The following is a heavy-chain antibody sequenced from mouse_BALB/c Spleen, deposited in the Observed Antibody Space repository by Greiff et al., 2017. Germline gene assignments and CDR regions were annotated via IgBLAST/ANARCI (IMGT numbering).Heavy chain of an antibody. D-gene: IGHD2-13*01. Sequence: VQLQQSGPELVKPGASVKISCKASGYAFSSSWMNWVKQRPGQGLEWIGRIYPGDGDTNYNGKFKGKATLTADKSSSTAYMQLSSLTSVDSAVYFCARRGDSLYFDVWGAGTTVTVSS. V-gene: IGHV1-82*01. CDR2: IYPGDGDT. CDR3: ARRGDSLYFDV. J-gene: IGHJ1*01. CDR1: GYAFSSSW.